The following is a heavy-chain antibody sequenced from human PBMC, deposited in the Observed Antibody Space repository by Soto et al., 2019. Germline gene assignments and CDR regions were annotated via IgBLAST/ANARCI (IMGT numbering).Heavy chain of an antibody. CDR3: ARHHSFCTGTTCYFDY. CDR2: INQEGSEK. Sequence: EVQLVESGGGLVQPGGSLRLSCAASGFTFSTSWMTWVRQAPGKGLEWVANINQEGSEKHFVDSVKGRFTISRDNAENSLYLQMNSLRAEDTAVYYCARHHSFCTGTTCYFDYWGQGTLVTVPS. V-gene: IGHV3-7*03. J-gene: IGHJ4*02. D-gene: IGHD2-8*02. CDR1: GFTFSTSW.